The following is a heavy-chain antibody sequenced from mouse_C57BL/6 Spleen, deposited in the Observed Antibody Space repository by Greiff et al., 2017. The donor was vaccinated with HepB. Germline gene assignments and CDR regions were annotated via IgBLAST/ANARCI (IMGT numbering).Heavy chain of an antibody. J-gene: IGHJ1*03. D-gene: IGHD1-1*01. CDR1: GYTFTDYY. Sequence: VQLQQSGPELVKPGASVKISCKASGYTFTDYYMNWVKQSHGKSLEWIGDINPKNGGTSYNQKFKGKATLTVDKSSSTAYMELRSLTSEDSAVYYCARDYYGSRGYFDVWGTGTTVTVSS. CDR3: ARDYYGSRGYFDV. V-gene: IGHV1-26*01. CDR2: INPKNGGT.